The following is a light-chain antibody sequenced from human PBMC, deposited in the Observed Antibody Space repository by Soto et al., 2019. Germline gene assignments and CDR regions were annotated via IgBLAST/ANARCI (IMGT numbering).Light chain of an antibody. CDR3: QLSYSAPPLT. CDR1: QNIDIF. Sequence: DIQMTQSPASLSSSVGDRVTITCRASQNIDIFWNWYHQKPETAHNLLIHGASTPQNGIPSRFSGSGSGTDFSLTISILQPEDFGTYDCQLSYSAPPLTFGAGTKVDIK. CDR2: GAS. V-gene: IGKV1-39*01. J-gene: IGKJ4*01.